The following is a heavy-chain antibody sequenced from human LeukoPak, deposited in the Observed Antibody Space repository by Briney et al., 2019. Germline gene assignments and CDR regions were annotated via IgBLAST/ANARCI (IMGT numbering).Heavy chain of an antibody. CDR1: GFTFSSYA. V-gene: IGHV3-23*01. J-gene: IGHJ4*02. Sequence: GGSLRLSCAASGFTFSSYAMSWVRQAPGKGLEWVSAISGSGGSTYYADSVKGRLTISRDNSKNTLYLQMNSLRAEDTAVYYCAKGSRPTITIFGVVIIAPVNWGQGTLVTVSS. CDR3: AKGSRPTITIFGVVIIAPVN. D-gene: IGHD3-3*01. CDR2: ISGSGGST.